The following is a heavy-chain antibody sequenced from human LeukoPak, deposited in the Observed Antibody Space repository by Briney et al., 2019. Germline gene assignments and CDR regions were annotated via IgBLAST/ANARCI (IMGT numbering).Heavy chain of an antibody. D-gene: IGHD6-13*01. CDR1: GGSISTYY. V-gene: IGHV4-59*01. J-gene: IGHJ4*02. CDR2: FSYSGST. CDR3: ARTYSSSLVFDF. Sequence: SETLSLTCTVSGGSISTYYWNWLRQPPGKGLEWIGYFSYSGSTNHNPSLKGRVTISGDTSKNQFSLKLSSVTAAGTAFYYCARTYSSSLVFDFWGQGTLVTVSS.